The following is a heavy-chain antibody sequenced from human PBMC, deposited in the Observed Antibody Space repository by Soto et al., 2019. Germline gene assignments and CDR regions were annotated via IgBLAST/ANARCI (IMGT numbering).Heavy chain of an antibody. CDR2: INESGST. Sequence: QVQLQQWGAGLVKPSKTLSLSCAVYGQSFSGHSWAWIRQPPGKGLEWIGEINESGSTYYNPSLKSRVTISTDTSKNQFSLMLSSVSAADTAAYFCARGSGIVALPGELEDVNYDYWGQGTLVNVSS. D-gene: IGHD1-1*01. CDR3: ARGSGIVALPGELEDVNYDY. J-gene: IGHJ4*02. V-gene: IGHV4-34*01. CDR1: GQSFSGHS.